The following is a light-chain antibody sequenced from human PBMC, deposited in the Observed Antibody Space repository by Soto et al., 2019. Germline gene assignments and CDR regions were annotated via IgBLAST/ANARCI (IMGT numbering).Light chain of an antibody. CDR2: DAS. J-gene: IGKJ1*01. CDR3: QQFNDWPWT. CDR1: QSIGDR. V-gene: IGKV3D-15*01. Sequence: IVLTQSPATLSLSPGERATLSCRASQSIGDRLAWYQQKPGQAPRLLIYDASYRATGIPARFSGSGSGTEFTLTISSLQSEDFAVYYCQQFNDWPWTFGQGTKVEIK.